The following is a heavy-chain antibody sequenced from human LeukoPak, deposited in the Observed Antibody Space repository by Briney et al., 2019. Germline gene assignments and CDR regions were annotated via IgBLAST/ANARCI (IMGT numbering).Heavy chain of an antibody. D-gene: IGHD2-2*01. J-gene: IGHJ5*02. CDR2: ISAYNGNT. Sequence: ASVKVSCKASGYTFTSYGISGVRQAPGQGLEWMGWISAYNGNTNYAQKLQGRVTMTTDTSTSTAYMELRSLRSDDTAVYYCARDRCSSTSCYHNWFDPWGQGTLVTVSS. CDR1: GYTFTSYG. CDR3: ARDRCSSTSCYHNWFDP. V-gene: IGHV1-18*01.